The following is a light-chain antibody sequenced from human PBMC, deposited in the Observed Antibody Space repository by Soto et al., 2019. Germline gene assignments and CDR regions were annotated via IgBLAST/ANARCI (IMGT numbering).Light chain of an antibody. CDR1: LSLNTSY. CDR3: QQYGSSPPT. CDR2: GAS. Sequence: ETVWTQSPGTLSLSPGESANLSCRACLSLNTSYLAWYQQKPGQAPRLLIYGASSRATGIPDRFSGSGSGTDFTLTISRLEPEDFAVYYCQQYGSSPPTFGQGTKVDI. V-gene: IGKV3-20*01. J-gene: IGKJ1*01.